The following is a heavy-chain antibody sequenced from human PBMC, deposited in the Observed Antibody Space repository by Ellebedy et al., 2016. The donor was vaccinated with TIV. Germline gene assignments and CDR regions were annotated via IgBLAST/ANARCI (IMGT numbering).Heavy chain of an antibody. V-gene: IGHV3-7*01. D-gene: IGHD3-16*01. CDR1: GFSFRSYW. J-gene: IGHJ5*02. Sequence: PGGSLRLSCAASGFSFRSYWMRWVRQAPGMGLEWVANIYQDGSFRYYVDSVKGRFTISRDNANNALFLQMNSLRAEDTALYYCARRGSYGDYAVQVNSWLDRWGRGTLVTVSS. CDR2: IYQDGSFR. CDR3: ARRGSYGDYAVQVNSWLDR.